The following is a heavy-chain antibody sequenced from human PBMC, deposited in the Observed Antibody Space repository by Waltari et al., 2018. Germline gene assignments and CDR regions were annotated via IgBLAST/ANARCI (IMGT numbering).Heavy chain of an antibody. D-gene: IGHD3-3*01. CDR2: ISGSGGST. CDR3: AKADFWSAYYNYYYYGMDV. CDR1: GFTFSSYA. V-gene: IGHV3-23*01. Sequence: EVQLLESGGGLVQPGGSLRLSCAASGFTFSSYAMSWVRQAPGKGLEWVSAISGSGGSTYYADAVKGRFTISRDNSKNTLYLQMDSLRAEDTAVYYCAKADFWSAYYNYYYYGMDVWGQGTTVTVSS. J-gene: IGHJ6*02.